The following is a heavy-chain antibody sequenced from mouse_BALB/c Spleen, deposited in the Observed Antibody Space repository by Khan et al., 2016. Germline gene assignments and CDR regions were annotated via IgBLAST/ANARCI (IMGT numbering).Heavy chain of an antibody. CDR1: GFNIKDTY. V-gene: IGHV14-3*02. Sequence: VQLKQSGAELVKPGASVKLSCTASGFNIKDTYMHWVKQRPEQGLEWIGRIDPANGNTKYDPKFQGKATITADTSSNTAYLQLSRLTSEDTAVYYCTRYYAMDYWGQGTSVTVSS. CDR3: TRYYAMDY. CDR2: IDPANGNT. J-gene: IGHJ4*01.